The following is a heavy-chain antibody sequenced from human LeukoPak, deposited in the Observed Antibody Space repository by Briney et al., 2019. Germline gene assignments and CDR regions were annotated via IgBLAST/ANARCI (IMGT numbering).Heavy chain of an antibody. J-gene: IGHJ5*01. CDR1: GYTLTELS. Sequence: ASVKVSCKVSGYTLTELSMHWVRQAPGKGLEWIGGFDPEDGETIYAQKFQGRVTMTEDTSTDTAYMELSSLRSEDTAVYYCATATLNITIFGGKWFDSWGQGTLVPVSS. CDR3: ATATLNITIFGGKWFDS. D-gene: IGHD3-3*01. CDR2: FDPEDGET. V-gene: IGHV1-24*01.